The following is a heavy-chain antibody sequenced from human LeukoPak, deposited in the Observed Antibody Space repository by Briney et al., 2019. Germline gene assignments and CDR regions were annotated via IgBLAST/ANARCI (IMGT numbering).Heavy chain of an antibody. CDR1: GFTFSTYP. CDR2: ISGSGANT. V-gene: IGHV3-23*01. CDR3: AKERPQTTSFDY. J-gene: IGHJ4*02. Sequence: GGSLRLSCAASGFTFSTYPMNWVRQAPGKGLEWVSTISGSGANTYYADSVKGRFTISRDNSRNTLYLQMNSLRAEDTAIYYCAKERPQTTSFDYWGQGTLVTVFS. D-gene: IGHD2/OR15-2a*01.